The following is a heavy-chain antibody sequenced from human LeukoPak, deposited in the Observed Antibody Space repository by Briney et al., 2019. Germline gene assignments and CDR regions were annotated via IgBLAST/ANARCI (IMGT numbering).Heavy chain of an antibody. V-gene: IGHV3-73*01. D-gene: IGHD2-2*01. CDR2: ILNKANSYAT. CDR1: GFTFSGST. J-gene: IGHJ4*02. CDR3: SRTPDAFCSSTSC. Sequence: GGSLRLSCAASGFTFSGSTMHWVRQASGKGLEWIGRILNKANSYATAYAASVKGRFTISRDDSKNTAYLQMNSLNSEDTAVYYCSRTPDAFCSSTSCWGQGTLVTVSS.